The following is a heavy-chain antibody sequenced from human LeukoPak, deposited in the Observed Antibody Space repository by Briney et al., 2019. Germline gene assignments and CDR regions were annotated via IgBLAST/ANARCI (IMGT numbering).Heavy chain of an antibody. J-gene: IGHJ4*02. CDR1: GGSISSYY. CDR2: IYYSGST. Sequence: KTSETLSLTCTVSGGSISSYYWSWIRQPPGKGLEWIGYIYYSGSTDYNPSLKSRVTISVDTSKNQFSLKLSSVTAADTAVYYCARAGYCGGDCYPHYFDYWGQGTLVTVSS. CDR3: ARAGYCGGDCYPHYFDY. D-gene: IGHD2-21*02. V-gene: IGHV4-59*01.